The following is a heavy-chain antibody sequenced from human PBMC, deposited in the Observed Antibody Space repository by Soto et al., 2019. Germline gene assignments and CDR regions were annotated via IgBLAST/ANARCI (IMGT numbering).Heavy chain of an antibody. Sequence: GSLRLSCAASGFTFSNYAMNWVRQAPGKGLEWVSVISGSGSSIVYADSVEGRFTISRDNSKNTLYLQMNSLRAEDTAVYYCAKDTDRPAWTYSFDYWGQGTLVTVSS. J-gene: IGHJ4*02. CDR3: AKDTDRPAWTYSFDY. CDR1: GFTFSNYA. D-gene: IGHD5-12*01. V-gene: IGHV3-23*01. CDR2: ISGSGSSI.